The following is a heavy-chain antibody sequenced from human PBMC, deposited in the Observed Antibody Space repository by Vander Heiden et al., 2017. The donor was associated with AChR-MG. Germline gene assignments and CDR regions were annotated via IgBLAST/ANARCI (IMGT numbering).Heavy chain of an antibody. J-gene: IGHJ4*02. V-gene: IGHV3-30-3*01. D-gene: IGHD6-13*01. CDR3: ARERSVRQQLLYFDY. Sequence: QVQPVEPGVGVVQPGRALRLSCAASGLPFSGYAMHWVRQAPGKGLEWVAVISYDGSNKYYADSVKGRFTISRDNSKNTLYLQMNSLRAKDTAVYYCARERSVRQQLLYFDYWGQGTLVTVSS. CDR2: ISYDGSNK. CDR1: GLPFSGYA.